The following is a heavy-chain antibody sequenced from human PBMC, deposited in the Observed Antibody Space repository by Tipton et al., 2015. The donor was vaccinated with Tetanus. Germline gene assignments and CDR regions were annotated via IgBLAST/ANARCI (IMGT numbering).Heavy chain of an antibody. V-gene: IGHV1-69*01. D-gene: IGHD4-11*01. CDR1: GGTFSSYA. CDR2: IIPIFGTA. CDR3: ARGKVKPYYYYYGMDV. Sequence: QSGPEVKKPGSSVKVSCKASGGTFSSYAISWVRQAPGQGLEWMGGIIPIFGTANYAQKFQGRVTITADESTSTAYMELSSLRSEDTAVYYCARGKVKPYYYYYGMDVWGQGTTVTVSS. J-gene: IGHJ6*02.